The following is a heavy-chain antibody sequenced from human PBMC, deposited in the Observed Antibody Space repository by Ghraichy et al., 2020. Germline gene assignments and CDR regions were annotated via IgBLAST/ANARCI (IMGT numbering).Heavy chain of an antibody. J-gene: IGHJ4*02. CDR2: ISSSSSTI. V-gene: IGHV3-48*02. CDR1: GFTFSSYS. D-gene: IGHD2-15*01. CDR3: ARGYCSGGSCPLYYFDY. Sequence: GGSLRLSCAASGFTFSSYSMNWVRQAPGKGLEWVSYISSSSSTIYYADSVKGRFTISRDNAKNSLYLQMNSLGDEDTAVYYCARGYCSGGSCPLYYFDYWGQGTLVTVSS.